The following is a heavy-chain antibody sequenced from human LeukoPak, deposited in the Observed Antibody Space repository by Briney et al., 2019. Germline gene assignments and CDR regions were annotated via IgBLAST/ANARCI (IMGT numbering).Heavy chain of an antibody. CDR3: ARVGYDWNLFDC. D-gene: IGHD1-20*01. CDR1: GFTFSNYE. Sequence: GGSLRLSCAASGFTFSNYEMNWVRQAPGKGLEWVSYIGSSGRAIYYADSVRARFTISRDNAKSSLYLQMDSLRAEDTAVYYCARVGYDWNLFDCWGQGTLVTVSS. CDR2: IGSSGRAI. V-gene: IGHV3-48*03. J-gene: IGHJ4*02.